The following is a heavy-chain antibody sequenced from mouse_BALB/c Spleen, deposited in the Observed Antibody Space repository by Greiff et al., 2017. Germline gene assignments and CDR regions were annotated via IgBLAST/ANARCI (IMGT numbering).Heavy chain of an antibody. CDR3: ARGYYDYDYFDY. V-gene: IGHV5-6-5*01. Sequence: DVKLQESGGGLVKPGGSLKLSCAASGFTFSSYAMSWVRQTPEKRLEWVASISSGGSTYYPDSVKGRFTISRDNARNILYLQMSSLRSEDTAMYYCARGYYDYDYFDYWGQGTTLTVSS. CDR1: GFTFSSYA. CDR2: ISSGGST. J-gene: IGHJ2*01. D-gene: IGHD2-4*01.